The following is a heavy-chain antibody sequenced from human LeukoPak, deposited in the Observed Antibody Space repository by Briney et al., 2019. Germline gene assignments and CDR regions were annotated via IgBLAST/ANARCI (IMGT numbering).Heavy chain of an antibody. CDR2: IIPIFGTA. CDR3: AKEEGGSSSSDF. J-gene: IGHJ4*02. D-gene: IGHD6-6*01. CDR1: GGTFSSYA. V-gene: IGHV1-69*05. Sequence: SVKVSCKASGGTFSSYAISWVRQAPGQGLEWMGRIIPIFGTANYAQKFQGRVTITTDESTSTAYMELSSLRSEDTAVYYCAKEEGGSSSSDFWGQGTLVTVSS.